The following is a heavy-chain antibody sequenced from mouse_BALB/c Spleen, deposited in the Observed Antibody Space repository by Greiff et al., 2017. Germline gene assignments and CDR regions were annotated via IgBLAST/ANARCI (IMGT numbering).Heavy chain of an antibody. CDR1: GYSITSGYY. CDR2: ISYDGSN. V-gene: IGHV3-6*02. Sequence: EVKLMESGPGLVKPSQSLSLTCSVTGYSITSGYYWNWIRQFPGNKLEWMGYISYDGSNNYNPSLKNRISITRDTSKNQFFLKLNSVTTEDTATYYCARDNYGYLYWYFDVWGAGTTVTVSS. J-gene: IGHJ1*01. CDR3: ARDNYGYLYWYFDV. D-gene: IGHD1-2*01.